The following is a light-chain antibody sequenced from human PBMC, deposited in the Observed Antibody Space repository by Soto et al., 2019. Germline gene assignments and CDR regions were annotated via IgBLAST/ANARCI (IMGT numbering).Light chain of an antibody. Sequence: EIVLTHSPGTLSLSPGERATLSCRASQSVSSSYLAWYQQKPGQAPRLIIYGASDRATGLPDRFSGSWSGTDFTLTISRLEPEACAVYYCQQYGSSPYTFGQGTKLEIK. CDR2: GAS. CDR3: QQYGSSPYT. CDR1: QSVSSSY. J-gene: IGKJ2*01. V-gene: IGKV3-20*01.